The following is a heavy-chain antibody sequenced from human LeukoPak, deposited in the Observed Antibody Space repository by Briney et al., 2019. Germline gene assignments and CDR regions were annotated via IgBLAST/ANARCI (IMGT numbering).Heavy chain of an antibody. CDR1: GYPIGSDYF. V-gene: IGHV4-38-2*01. CDR2: IYYSGPT. D-gene: IGHD1-1*01. J-gene: IGHJ4*02. Sequence: SETLSLTCGVSGYPIGSDYFWAWIRQPPGEGLEWIATIYYSGPTYYNPSLKSRITISMETSKNQFSLKLTSVTAADTALYYCARHGNYNWNDGRTFDSWGQGALVTVSS. CDR3: ARHGNYNWNDGRTFDS.